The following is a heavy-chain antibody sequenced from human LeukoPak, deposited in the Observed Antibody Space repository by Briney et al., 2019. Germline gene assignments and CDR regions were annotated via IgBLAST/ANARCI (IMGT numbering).Heavy chain of an antibody. CDR2: TYYRYKWYN. Sequence: SQTLSLTCAISGDSVSSNSAAWNWIRQSPSRGLEWLGRTYYRYKWYNDYAVSVKRRITINPDTSKNQFSLQLNSVTPEDTAVYYCARDRLYDSSGYYLGDSDYWGQGTLVTVSS. CDR1: GDSVSSNSAA. CDR3: ARDRLYDSSGYYLGDSDY. D-gene: IGHD3-22*01. J-gene: IGHJ4*02. V-gene: IGHV6-1*01.